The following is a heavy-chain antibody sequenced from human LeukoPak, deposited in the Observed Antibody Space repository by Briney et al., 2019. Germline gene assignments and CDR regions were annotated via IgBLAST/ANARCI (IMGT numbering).Heavy chain of an antibody. J-gene: IGHJ4*02. V-gene: IGHV3-48*01. CDR1: GFTFSSYS. CDR2: ISSSSSTI. CDR3: ARVRGSEHLDY. Sequence: GGSLRLSCAASGFTFSSYSMNWVRQAPGKGLEWVSHISSSSSTIYYADSVKGRFTISRDNAKNSLYLQMNSLRAEDTAVYYCARVRGSEHLDYWGRGTLVTVSS. D-gene: IGHD3-16*01.